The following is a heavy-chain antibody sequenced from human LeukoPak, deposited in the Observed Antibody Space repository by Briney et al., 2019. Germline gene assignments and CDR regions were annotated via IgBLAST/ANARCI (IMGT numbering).Heavy chain of an antibody. CDR1: GGSISSSSYY. CDR3: ARDRGVGAYYFDY. Sequence: NSSETLSLTCTVSGGSISSSSYYWGWIRQPPGKGLEWIGSIYYSGSTNYNPSLKSRVTISVDTSKKQFSLKVSSVTAADTAVYFCARDRGVGAYYFDYWGQGALVTVSS. CDR2: IYYSGST. J-gene: IGHJ4*02. V-gene: IGHV4-39*07. D-gene: IGHD1-26*01.